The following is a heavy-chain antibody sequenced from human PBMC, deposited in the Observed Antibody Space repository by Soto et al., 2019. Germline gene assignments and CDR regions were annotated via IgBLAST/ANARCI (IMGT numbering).Heavy chain of an antibody. CDR3: ARELRYFDWLLLDDP. CDR1: GYTFTSYD. J-gene: IGHJ5*02. V-gene: IGHV1-8*01. Sequence: GASVKVSCKASGYTFTSYDINWVRQATGQGLEWMGWMNPNSGNTGYAQKFQGRVTMTRNTSISTAYMELGSLRSEDTAVYYCARELRYFDWLLLDDPWGQGTLVTVSS. D-gene: IGHD3-9*01. CDR2: MNPNSGNT.